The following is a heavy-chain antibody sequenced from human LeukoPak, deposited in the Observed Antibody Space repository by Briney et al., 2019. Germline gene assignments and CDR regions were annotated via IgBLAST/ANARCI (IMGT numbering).Heavy chain of an antibody. D-gene: IGHD5-18*01. CDR2: IIPIFGAA. J-gene: IGHJ5*02. Sequence: ASVKVSCKASGGTFSSYAISWVRQAPGQGLEWMGGIIPIFGAANYAQKFQGRVTITADESTSTAYMELSRLRSDDTAVYYCARSEGYRKNNWFDPWGQGTLVTVSS. CDR3: ARSEGYRKNNWFDP. V-gene: IGHV1-69*13. CDR1: GGTFSSYA.